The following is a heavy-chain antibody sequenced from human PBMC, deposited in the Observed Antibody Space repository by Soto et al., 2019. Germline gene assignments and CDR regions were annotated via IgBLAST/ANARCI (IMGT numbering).Heavy chain of an antibody. CDR3: ARRGGSNDYYYYGMDV. J-gene: IGHJ6*02. V-gene: IGHV5-10-1*01. Sequence: GESQKISCKGSGYSFTSYWISWVRQMPGKGLEWMGRIDPSDSYTNYSPSFQGHVTISADKSISTAYLQWSSLKASDTAMYYCARRGGSNDYYYYGMDVWGQGTTVTVSS. D-gene: IGHD6-13*01. CDR2: IDPSDSYT. CDR1: GYSFTSYW.